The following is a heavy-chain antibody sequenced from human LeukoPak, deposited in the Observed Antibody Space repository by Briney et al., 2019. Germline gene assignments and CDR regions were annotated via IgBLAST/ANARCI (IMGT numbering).Heavy chain of an antibody. CDR1: GFTVSSNY. CDR3: AKDFSTVTTFDY. CDR2: ISGSGGST. D-gene: IGHD4-17*01. V-gene: IGHV3-23*01. J-gene: IGHJ4*02. Sequence: QPGGSLRLSCAASGFTVSSNYMSWVRQAPGKGLEWVSAISGSGGSTYYADSVKGRFTISRDNSKNTLYLQMNSLRAEDTAVYYCAKDFSTVTTFDYWGQGTLVTVSS.